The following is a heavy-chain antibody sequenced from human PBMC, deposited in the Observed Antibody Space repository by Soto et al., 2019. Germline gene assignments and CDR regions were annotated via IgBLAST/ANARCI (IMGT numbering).Heavy chain of an antibody. J-gene: IGHJ6*02. CDR2: ISAYNGNT. V-gene: IGHV1-18*01. CDR3: ARDRPGSGSYPHLYSYGMDV. CDR1: GYTFTSYG. D-gene: IGHD3-10*01. Sequence: ASVKVSCKASGYTFTSYGISWVRQAPGQGLEWMGWISAYNGNTNYAQKLQGRVTMTTDTSTSTAYMELRSLRSDDTAVYYCARDRPGSGSYPHLYSYGMDVWGQGTTVTVSS.